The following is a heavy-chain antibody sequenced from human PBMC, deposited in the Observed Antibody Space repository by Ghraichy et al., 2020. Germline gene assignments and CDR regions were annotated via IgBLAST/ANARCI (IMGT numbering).Heavy chain of an antibody. Sequence: QTLSLTCTVSGFSLTAPEVGVAWIRQPPGKALEWLALIYWDDDRRYSPSLKTRLTITKETSKHQVFLTMTNMDSEDSGTYYCARRLYYRDSSGYYYDFWGQGSLVTVSS. CDR3: ARRLYYRDSSGYYYDF. J-gene: IGHJ4*02. V-gene: IGHV2-5*02. CDR2: IYWDDDR. D-gene: IGHD3-22*01. CDR1: GFSLTAPEVG.